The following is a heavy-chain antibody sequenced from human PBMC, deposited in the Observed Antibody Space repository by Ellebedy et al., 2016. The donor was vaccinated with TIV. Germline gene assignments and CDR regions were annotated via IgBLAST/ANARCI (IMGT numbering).Heavy chain of an antibody. CDR2: ISGSGGST. V-gene: IGHV3-23*01. Sequence: GESLKISXAASGFTFSSYAMSWVRQAPGKGLEWVSAISGSGGSTYYADSVKGRFTISRDNSKNTLYLQMNSLRAEDTAVYYCASRGVKRGSYYYDGMDVWGQGTTVTVSS. CDR3: ASRGVKRGSYYYDGMDV. D-gene: IGHD3-10*01. J-gene: IGHJ6*02. CDR1: GFTFSSYA.